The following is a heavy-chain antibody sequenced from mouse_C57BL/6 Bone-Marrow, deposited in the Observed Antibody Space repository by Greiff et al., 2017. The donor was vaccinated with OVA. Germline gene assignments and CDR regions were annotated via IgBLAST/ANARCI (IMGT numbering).Heavy chain of an antibody. CDR1: GFSLTSYG. CDR3: ARNIWQVSFYWYFDV. D-gene: IGHD1-1*02. Sequence: QVHVKQSGPGLVQPSQSLSITCTVSGFSLTSYGVHWVRQSPGKGLEWLGVIWSGGSTDYNAAFISRLSISKDNSKSQVFFKMNSLQADDTAIYYCARNIWQVSFYWYFDVWGTGTTVTVSS. J-gene: IGHJ1*03. V-gene: IGHV2-2*01. CDR2: IWSGGST.